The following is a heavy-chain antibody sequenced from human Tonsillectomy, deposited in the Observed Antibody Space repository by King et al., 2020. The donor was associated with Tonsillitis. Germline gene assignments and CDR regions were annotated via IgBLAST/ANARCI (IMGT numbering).Heavy chain of an antibody. D-gene: IGHD4-11*01. CDR1: GYTFTNYF. V-gene: IGHV1-46*01. Sequence: QVQLVESGAEVRKPGASVNVSCKASGYTFTNYFMYWLRQAPGQGLEWMGMINPNGGSINYSQRFHGRVTMTRDTSTSTVYMELRSLTSDDTAVYYCARRAFRGSNDYWGQGTLVTVSS. CDR2: INPNGGSI. CDR3: ARRAFRGSNDY. J-gene: IGHJ4*02.